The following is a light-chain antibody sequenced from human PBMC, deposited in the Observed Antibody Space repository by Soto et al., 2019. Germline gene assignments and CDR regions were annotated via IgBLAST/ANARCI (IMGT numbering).Light chain of an antibody. Sequence: DIQMTQSPSSLSASVGDRVTITCRASQDIGNSLSWFQQKPGEAPKSLIYAASSLQSGVPSKFSGFGSGTDFTLTISSLQPEDFATYSCLQYKSYPSTFGGGTRVDIK. CDR3: LQYKSYPST. CDR2: AAS. J-gene: IGKJ4*01. V-gene: IGKV1-16*02. CDR1: QDIGNS.